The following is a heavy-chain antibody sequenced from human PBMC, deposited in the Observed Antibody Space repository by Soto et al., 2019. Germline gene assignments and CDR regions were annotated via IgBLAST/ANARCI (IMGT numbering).Heavy chain of an antibody. CDR2: IYYSGST. J-gene: IGHJ5*02. V-gene: IGHV4-61*01. CDR3: ATCNIVVVPAANAQKHHWLAP. CDR1: GGSVSSGSYY. Sequence: PSETLSLTCTVSGGSVSSGSYYWSWIRQPPGKGLEWIGYIYYSGSTNYNPSLKSRVTISVDTSRNQFSLKLSSVTAADTAVYYCATCNIVVVPAANAQKHHWLAPRTQGILVTVSS. D-gene: IGHD2-2*01.